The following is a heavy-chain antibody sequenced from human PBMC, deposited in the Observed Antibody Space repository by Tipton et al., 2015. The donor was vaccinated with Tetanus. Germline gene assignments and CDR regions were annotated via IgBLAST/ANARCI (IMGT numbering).Heavy chain of an antibody. D-gene: IGHD5-18*01. J-gene: IGHJ6*02. Sequence: SLRLSCAASGFTFSNYVMHWVRQAPGKGLEWVAVISYDGSNKYYADSVKGRFTISRDNAKNSLYLQMNSLRAEDTALYYCAKDNGGYSYGRYGMDVWGQGTTVTISS. CDR3: AKDNGGYSYGRYGMDV. CDR1: GFTFSNYV. V-gene: IGHV3-30*18. CDR2: ISYDGSNK.